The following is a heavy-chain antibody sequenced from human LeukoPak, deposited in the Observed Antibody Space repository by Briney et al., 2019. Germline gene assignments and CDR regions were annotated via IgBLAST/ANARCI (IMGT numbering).Heavy chain of an antibody. V-gene: IGHV3-23*01. J-gene: IGHJ4*02. CDR2: VSASGDST. CDR3: ARDGYYGSGSPPSLYFDY. Sequence: PGGSLRLSCAASGFTFSSYGMSWVRQAPGKGVAWISTVSASGDSTSYADSVKGRFTISRDNSRSTLYLQMNSLRPEDTAIYYCARDGYYGSGSPPSLYFDYWGQGTLVTVSS. D-gene: IGHD3-10*01. CDR1: GFTFSSYG.